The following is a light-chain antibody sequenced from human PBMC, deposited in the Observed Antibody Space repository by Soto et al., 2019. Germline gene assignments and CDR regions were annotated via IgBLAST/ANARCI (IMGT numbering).Light chain of an antibody. J-gene: IGKJ5*01. V-gene: IGKV1-5*03. Sequence: IQMTQSPYTLSASLGDRFTITCRASQSISGLLAWYQQKPGKAPKLLIYKASSLESGVPSRFSGSGSGTEFTLTISSLQPDDFATYYCQQYNSYLITFGQGTRLEIK. CDR1: QSISGL. CDR2: KAS. CDR3: QQYNSYLIT.